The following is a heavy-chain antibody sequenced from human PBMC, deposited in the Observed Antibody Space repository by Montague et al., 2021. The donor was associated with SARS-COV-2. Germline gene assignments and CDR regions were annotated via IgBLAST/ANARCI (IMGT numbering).Heavy chain of an antibody. CDR3: ARHLQSYCSTNKCYPYYFDV. Sequence: SETLSLTCAGDLHCGSRGTQEQIGSPHVRSQGTYATGRMSYAGKTYYNPSLRSRVSFSMDTSKNHFSLSLNSVTAADTAVYFCARHLQSYCSTNKCYPYYFDVWVQGAVVTVSS. D-gene: IGHD2-2*01. CDR2: MSYAGKT. J-gene: IGHJ4*02. CDR1: LHCGSRGTQE. V-gene: IGHV4-39*01.